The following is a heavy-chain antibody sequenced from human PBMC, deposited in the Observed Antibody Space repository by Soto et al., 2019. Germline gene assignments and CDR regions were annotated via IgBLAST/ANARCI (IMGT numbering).Heavy chain of an antibody. Sequence: QVQLQESGPGLVKPSETLSLTCTVSGGSISSYYWSWIRQPPGKGLEWIGYIYYSGSTNYNPSLKSRVTISVDTSKNQFSLKLSSVTAADTAVYYCAREWTTVVTPGAFDIWGQGTMVTVSS. D-gene: IGHD4-17*01. V-gene: IGHV4-59*01. CDR1: GGSISSYY. CDR2: IYYSGST. J-gene: IGHJ3*02. CDR3: AREWTTVVTPGAFDI.